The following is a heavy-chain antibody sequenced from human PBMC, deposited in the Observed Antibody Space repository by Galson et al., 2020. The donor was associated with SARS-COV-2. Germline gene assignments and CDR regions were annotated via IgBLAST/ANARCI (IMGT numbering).Heavy chain of an antibody. CDR1: GYTFTSYA. V-gene: IGHV1-3*01. D-gene: IGHD3-9*01. Sequence: ASVKVPCKASGYTFTSYAMHWVRQAPGQRLAWMGWNNAGNGHTTYSQKFQGRVTITRDTSASTAYMELSSLRSEDTAVYYCARSTYPSRGEYFDWLILGPFDYWGQGTLVTVSS. J-gene: IGHJ4*02. CDR2: NNAGNGHT. CDR3: ARSTYPSRGEYFDWLILGPFDY.